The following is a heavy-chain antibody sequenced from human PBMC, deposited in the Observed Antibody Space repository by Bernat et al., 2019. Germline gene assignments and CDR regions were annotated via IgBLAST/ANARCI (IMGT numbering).Heavy chain of an antibody. J-gene: IGHJ4*02. CDR1: GFTFSSSW. Sequence: EVQLVESGGGLVQPGGSLRLPCAASGFTFSSSWMTWVRQAPGTGLEWVANIKQDGSEKYYVDSVKGRFTISRDNAKNSLYLQMNSLRAEDTAVYYCATSMAAAGNDWGQGTLVTVSS. D-gene: IGHD6-13*01. CDR2: IKQDGSEK. CDR3: ATSMAAAGND. V-gene: IGHV3-7*03.